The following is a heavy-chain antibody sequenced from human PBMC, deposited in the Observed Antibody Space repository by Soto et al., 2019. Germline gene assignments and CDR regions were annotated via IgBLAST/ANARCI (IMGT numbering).Heavy chain of an antibody. Sequence: SETLSLTCTVSGGSISSYYWSWIRQPPGKGLEWIGYIYHSGSTYYNPSLKSRVTISVDRSKNQFSLKLSSVTAADTAVYYCVRGGVDYYDSSGYYFSPYYFDYWGQGTLVTVSS. V-gene: IGHV4-59*12. J-gene: IGHJ4*02. CDR1: GGSISSYY. D-gene: IGHD3-22*01. CDR2: IYHSGST. CDR3: VRGGVDYYDSSGYYFSPYYFDY.